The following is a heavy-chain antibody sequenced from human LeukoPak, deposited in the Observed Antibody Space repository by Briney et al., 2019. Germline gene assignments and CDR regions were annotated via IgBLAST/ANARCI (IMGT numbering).Heavy chain of an antibody. J-gene: IGHJ4*02. CDR1: GFTFSNYW. D-gene: IGHD2-2*01. Sequence: GGSLRPSCAASGFTFSNYWMSWVRQAPGKGLEWVANIKQDGSEKYYVDSVKGRFTISRDNAKNSLYLRMNSLRAEDTAVYYCARGIAGCSSTSCSYYFDYWGQGTLVTVSS. CDR2: IKQDGSEK. V-gene: IGHV3-7*01. CDR3: ARGIAGCSSTSCSYYFDY.